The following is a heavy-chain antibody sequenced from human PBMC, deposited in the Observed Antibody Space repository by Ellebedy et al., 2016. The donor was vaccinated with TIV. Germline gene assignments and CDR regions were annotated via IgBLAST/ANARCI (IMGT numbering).Heavy chain of an antibody. D-gene: IGHD3-10*01. J-gene: IGHJ4*02. CDR2: IIPIFGTA. Sequence: SVKVSXXASGGTFSSYAISWVRQAPGQGLEWMGGIIPIFGTANYAQKFQGRVTITADESTSTAYMELSSLRSEDTAVYYCARDTRFYYGSGWTFDYWGQGTLVTVSS. CDR3: ARDTRFYYGSGWTFDY. CDR1: GGTFSSYA. V-gene: IGHV1-69*13.